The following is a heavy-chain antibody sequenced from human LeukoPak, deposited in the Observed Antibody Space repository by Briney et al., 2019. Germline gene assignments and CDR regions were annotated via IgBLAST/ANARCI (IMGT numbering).Heavy chain of an antibody. Sequence: SETPSLTCTVSGGSISSYYWSWIRQPAGKGLEWIGRIYTSGSTNYNPSLKSRVTMSVDTSKNQFSLKLSSVTAADTAVYYCARGPYYDFWSGPEGMFDPWGQGTLVTVSS. D-gene: IGHD3-3*01. CDR2: IYTSGST. CDR3: ARGPYYDFWSGPEGMFDP. V-gene: IGHV4-4*07. J-gene: IGHJ5*02. CDR1: GGSISSYY.